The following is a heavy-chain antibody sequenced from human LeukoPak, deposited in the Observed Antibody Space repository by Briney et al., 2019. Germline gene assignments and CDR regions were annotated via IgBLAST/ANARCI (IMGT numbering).Heavy chain of an antibody. Sequence: PSETLSLTCTVSGGSISSYYWSWIRQPPGKGLEWVGYIYYSGSTNYNPSLKSRVTISVDTSKNQFSLKLSSVTAADTAVYYCARCGGYCSGGSCYHYYYYGMDVWGQGTTVTVSS. CDR2: IYYSGST. J-gene: IGHJ6*02. D-gene: IGHD2-15*01. V-gene: IGHV4-59*12. CDR1: GGSISSYY. CDR3: ARCGGYCSGGSCYHYYYYGMDV.